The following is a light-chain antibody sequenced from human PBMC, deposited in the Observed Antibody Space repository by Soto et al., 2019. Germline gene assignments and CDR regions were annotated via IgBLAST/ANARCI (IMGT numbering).Light chain of an antibody. Sequence: EIVMTQSPATLSVSAGETSSLSFMASQSAGNFLAWYQQKPGQAPRLLIYYISTRATGIPARFSGTGSGTDFTLTISSLEPEDFAVYYCQQRSKRPLTFGHGTKVDIK. CDR2: YIS. J-gene: IGKJ1*01. CDR3: QQRSKRPLT. CDR1: QSAGNF. V-gene: IGKV3-11*01.